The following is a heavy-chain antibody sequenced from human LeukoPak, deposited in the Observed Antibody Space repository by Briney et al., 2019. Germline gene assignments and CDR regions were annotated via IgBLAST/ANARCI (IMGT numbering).Heavy chain of an antibody. V-gene: IGHV3-53*01. J-gene: IGHJ3*02. D-gene: IGHD2-2*01. Sequence: PGGSLRLSCAASGFTVSSNYMSWVRQAPGKGLEWVSVIYSGGSTYYADSVKGRFTISRDNSKNTLYLQMNSLRAEDTAVYYCARDLGRAGSSTDNGAFDIWGQGTMVTVSS. CDR2: IYSGGST. CDR3: ARDLGRAGSSTDNGAFDI. CDR1: GFTVSSNY.